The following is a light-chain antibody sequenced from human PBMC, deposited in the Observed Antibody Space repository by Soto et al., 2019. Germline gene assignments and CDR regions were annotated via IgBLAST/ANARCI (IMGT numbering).Light chain of an antibody. V-gene: IGLV2-23*01. Sequence: QSVLTQPASVSGSPGQSITISCTGTISDVGSYNLVSWYQQHPGKAPKLMIYEGSKRPSGLSSRFSGSTSVNSASLTISGLQADDEADYYCCLYIGATTYVFGTGTKVTVL. CDR3: CLYIGATTYV. CDR1: ISDVGSYNL. J-gene: IGLJ1*01. CDR2: EGS.